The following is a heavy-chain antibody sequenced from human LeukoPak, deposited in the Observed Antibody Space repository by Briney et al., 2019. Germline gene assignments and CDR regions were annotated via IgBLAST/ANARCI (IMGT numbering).Heavy chain of an antibody. V-gene: IGHV1-69*05. J-gene: IGHJ4*02. CDR1: RGTFSSYA. CDR2: IIPIFGTA. Sequence: SVKVSCKASRGTFSSYAISWVRQAPGQGLEWMGRIIPIFGTANYAQKFQGRVTITTDESTSTAYMELSSLRSEDTAVYYCARVGYYYDSSADEGYFDYWGQGTLVTVSS. CDR3: ARVGYYYDSSADEGYFDY. D-gene: IGHD3-22*01.